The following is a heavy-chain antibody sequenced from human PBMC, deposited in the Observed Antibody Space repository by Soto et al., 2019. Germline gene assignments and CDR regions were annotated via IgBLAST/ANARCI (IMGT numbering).Heavy chain of an antibody. Sequence: QVQLVESGGGVVQPGRSLRLSCAASGFTFSSYGIHWVRQAPGRGLEWVAVISYDGSNKYYADSVRGRFTISRDNSKNTLYLQMASLRAEDTAVYYCAKQVVPDTNALDIWGQGTMVTVSS. CDR3: AKQVVPDTNALDI. CDR1: GFTFSSYG. CDR2: ISYDGSNK. J-gene: IGHJ3*02. D-gene: IGHD2-2*01. V-gene: IGHV3-30*18.